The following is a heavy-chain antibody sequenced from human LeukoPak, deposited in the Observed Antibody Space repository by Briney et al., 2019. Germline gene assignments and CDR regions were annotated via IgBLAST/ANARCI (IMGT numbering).Heavy chain of an antibody. V-gene: IGHV3-30*18. CDR2: ISYDGSNK. Sequence: GGSLRLSYAASGFTFSSYAMHWVRQAPGKGLEWVALISYDGSNKYYADSVKGRFTISRDNSKNTLYLQMNSLRTEDTTLYYCAKVGDNWDFDYWGQGTLVTVSS. J-gene: IGHJ4*02. CDR1: GFTFSSYA. CDR3: AKVGDNWDFDY. D-gene: IGHD1-1*01.